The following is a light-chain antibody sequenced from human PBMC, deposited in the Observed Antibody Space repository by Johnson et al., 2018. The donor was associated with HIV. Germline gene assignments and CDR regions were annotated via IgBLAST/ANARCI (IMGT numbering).Light chain of an antibody. Sequence: QSVLTQPPSVSAAPGQKVTISCSGSSSNIGSHYVSWYKQVPGTAPRLVIYDTIKRHSGIPDRFSGSKSGTSATLGITGLQTGDEADYYCGTWDGRLSVYVVGTGTKVTV. V-gene: IGLV1-51*01. CDR3: GTWDGRLSVYV. CDR2: DTI. CDR1: SSNIGSHY. J-gene: IGLJ1*01.